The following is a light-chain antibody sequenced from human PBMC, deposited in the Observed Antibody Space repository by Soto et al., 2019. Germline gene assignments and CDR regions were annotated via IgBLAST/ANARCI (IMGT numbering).Light chain of an antibody. CDR1: QDIHKY. V-gene: IGKV1-33*01. CDR2: DAV. Sequence: DIQLTQSPTSLSASVGDRVTITCQASQDIHKYLNWYQHKPGKAPKLLLFDAVYLETGVPSRFSGSGSGTDFTCTICSLQPEDIATYYCQEFEDVPPHTFGGGTKVEIK. J-gene: IGKJ4*01. CDR3: QEFEDVPPHT.